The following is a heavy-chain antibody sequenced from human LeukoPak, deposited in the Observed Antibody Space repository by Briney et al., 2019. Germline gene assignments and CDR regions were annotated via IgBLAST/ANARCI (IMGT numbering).Heavy chain of an antibody. CDR1: GFTFSSYP. CDR3: GKYLQTAVGANDY. V-gene: IGHV3-23*01. CDR2: ISGSGGAT. J-gene: IGHJ4*02. Sequence: GGSLRFYGAASGFTFSSYPMNWDRQAPGKGLEWVSVISGSGGATFYGDSVQGRFTISRDNSRDTLYLQMSSLRAEDTAVYYCGKYLQTAVGANDYWGQGTLVTVSS. D-gene: IGHD1-26*01.